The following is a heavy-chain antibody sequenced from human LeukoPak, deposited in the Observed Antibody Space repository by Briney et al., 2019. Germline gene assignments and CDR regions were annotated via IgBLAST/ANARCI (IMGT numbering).Heavy chain of an antibody. CDR3: AKDRGGLYSGYDLGSITIDY. J-gene: IGHJ4*02. CDR2: IRYDGSNK. Sequence: GGSLRLSCAASGFTFSSYGMHWVRQAPGKGLEWVAFIRYDGSNKYYADSVKGRFTISRDNSKNTLYLQMNSLRAEDTAVYYCAKDRGGLYSGYDLGSITIDYWGQGTLVTVSS. CDR1: GFTFSSYG. V-gene: IGHV3-30*02. D-gene: IGHD5-12*01.